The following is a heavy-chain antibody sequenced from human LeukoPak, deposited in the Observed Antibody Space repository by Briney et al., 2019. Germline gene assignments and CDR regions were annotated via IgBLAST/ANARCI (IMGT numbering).Heavy chain of an antibody. CDR1: GFTFDDYA. Sequence: GGSLRLSCAASGFTFDDYAMHWVRQAPGKGLEWVSGLNWNGNVIGYADSVKGRFTISRDTAKNSLYLQMNSLRPEDTAFYYCARSTAVTTGSDYWGQGTLVTVSS. D-gene: IGHD2-2*01. J-gene: IGHJ4*02. CDR2: LNWNGNVI. V-gene: IGHV3-9*01. CDR3: ARSTAVTTGSDY.